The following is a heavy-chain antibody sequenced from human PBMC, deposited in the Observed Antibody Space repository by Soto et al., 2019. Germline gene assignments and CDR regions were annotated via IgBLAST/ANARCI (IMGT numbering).Heavy chain of an antibody. CDR2: ISSNGGST. J-gene: IGHJ3*02. D-gene: IGHD7-27*01. CDR3: ASALGYAFDI. Sequence: EVQLVESGGGLVQPGGSLRLSCAASGFTFSSYAMHWVRQAPGKGLEYVSAISSNGGSTYYANSVKGRFTISRDNSKNTLYLQMGRMGAEDMAVHYCASALGYAFDIWGQGTMVTVSS. CDR1: GFTFSSYA. V-gene: IGHV3-64*01.